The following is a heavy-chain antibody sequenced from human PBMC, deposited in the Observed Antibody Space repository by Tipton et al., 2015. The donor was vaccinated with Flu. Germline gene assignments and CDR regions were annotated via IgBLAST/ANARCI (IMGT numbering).Heavy chain of an antibody. Sequence: TLSLTCTVSGGSISRTDSHWAWIRQSPGKGLEWIASVYYSGRTYNNPSLKSRVSMSVDAPRNQFSLKLTSMTAADTAMYYCARVMGCSGGSCYLEWGHYWFDPWGQGTLVTVSA. CDR1: GGSISRTDSH. CDR3: ARVMGCSGGSCYLEWGHYWFDP. V-gene: IGHV4-39*07. D-gene: IGHD2-15*01. CDR2: VYYSGRT. J-gene: IGHJ5*02.